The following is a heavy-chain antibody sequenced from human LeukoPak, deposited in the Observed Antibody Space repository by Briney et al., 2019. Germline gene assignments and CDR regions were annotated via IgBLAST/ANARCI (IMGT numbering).Heavy chain of an antibody. CDR3: AELAITMIGGV. V-gene: IGHV3-48*03. Sequence: GGSLRLSCAASGFTFSSYEMNWVRQAPGKGLEWVSYISSSGSTIYYADSVKGRFTISRDNAKNSLHLQMNSLRAEDTAVYYCAELAITMIGGVWGKGTTVTISS. J-gene: IGHJ6*04. CDR1: GFTFSSYE. D-gene: IGHD3-10*02. CDR2: ISSSGSTI.